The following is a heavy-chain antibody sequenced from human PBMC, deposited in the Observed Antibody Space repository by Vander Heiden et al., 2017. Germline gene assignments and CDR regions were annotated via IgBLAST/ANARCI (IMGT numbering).Heavy chain of an antibody. Sequence: QVQLVQSGAEVKKPGSSVKVSCKASGGTFSRFAISWVRQAPGQGLEWMGGITPMFGTANYAQKVQGRVTITADESTSTAYMEMRRMRSEDTAMYYCARVYDAGNYYYNYWGQGTLVTVYS. V-gene: IGHV1-69*01. CDR1: GGTFSRFA. CDR3: ARVYDAGNYYYNY. J-gene: IGHJ4*02. D-gene: IGHD3-10*01. CDR2: ITPMFGTA.